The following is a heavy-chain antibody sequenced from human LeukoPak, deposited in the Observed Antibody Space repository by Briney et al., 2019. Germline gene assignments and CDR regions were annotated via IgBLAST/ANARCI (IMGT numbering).Heavy chain of an antibody. CDR3: ARLFGGVTTFDY. CDR2: MKGDGSHI. J-gene: IGHJ4*02. CDR1: GFTFSSHA. V-gene: IGHV3-7*01. D-gene: IGHD2-8*02. Sequence: PGGSLRLSCAASGFTFSSHAMTWVRQAPGRGLQWVASMKGDGSHIYYVDSVKGRFTISRDNARNSLYLQMNSLTAEDTAVYYCARLFGGVTTFDYWGQGALVTVSS.